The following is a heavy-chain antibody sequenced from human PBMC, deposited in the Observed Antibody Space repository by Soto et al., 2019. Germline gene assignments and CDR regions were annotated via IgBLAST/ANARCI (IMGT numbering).Heavy chain of an antibody. J-gene: IGHJ6*03. CDR1: GYSFTNYG. D-gene: IGHD6-19*01. CDR3: ARDRGVAPPVAGNTHYYYYMDV. Sequence: QDPLLQSGAEVKKPGASVTVSCKASGYSFTNYGITWVRQAPGQGLEWMGWISAFNGNTHYAQKLQGRVTMTTAASTSTAYMELRSLRSDATAVYYCARDRGVAPPVAGNTHYYYYMDVWGQGTTVTVSS. V-gene: IGHV1-18*01. CDR2: ISAFNGNT.